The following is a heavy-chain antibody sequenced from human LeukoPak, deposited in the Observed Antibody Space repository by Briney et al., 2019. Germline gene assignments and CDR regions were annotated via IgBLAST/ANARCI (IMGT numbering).Heavy chain of an antibody. Sequence: SETLSLTCTVSGGSISGYYWTWIRQPPGKGLEWIGYIYSSGSTDYNPSLKSRVTISVDTSKNQFSLRLSSVTAADTAVYYCARHRYTSSSSYFDFWGQGTLVTVSS. CDR2: IYSSGST. CDR1: GGSISGYY. J-gene: IGHJ4*02. V-gene: IGHV4-59*08. D-gene: IGHD6-6*01. CDR3: ARHRYTSSSSYFDF.